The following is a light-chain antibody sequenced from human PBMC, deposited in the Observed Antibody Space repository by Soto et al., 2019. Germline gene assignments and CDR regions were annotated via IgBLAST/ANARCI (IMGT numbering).Light chain of an antibody. CDR3: GTWDSSLTYV. CDR2: DNY. CDR1: SSNIGNNY. V-gene: IGLV1-51*01. Sequence: QSVLTQPPSVSAAPGQTVTISCSGSSSNIGNNYVSWYQQLPGTAPKVLIYDNYKRPSGIPDRFSGSKSGTSATLGITGLQTGDEADYYCGTWDSSLTYVFGTGTKLTVL. J-gene: IGLJ1*01.